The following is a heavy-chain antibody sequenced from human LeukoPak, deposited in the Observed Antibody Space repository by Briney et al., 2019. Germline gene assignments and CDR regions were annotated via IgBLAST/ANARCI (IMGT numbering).Heavy chain of an antibody. D-gene: IGHD4-11*01. CDR3: ARASYSDYVVNY. Sequence: SETLSLTCTVSGYSISSGFYWGWIRQPPGKGLEWVGTFYHSGSTHYNPSLKSRVTISVDTSKNQFSLRLSSVTVAATAVYFCARASYSDYVVNYWGQGILVTVSS. J-gene: IGHJ4*02. CDR1: GYSISSGFY. CDR2: FYHSGST. V-gene: IGHV4-38-2*02.